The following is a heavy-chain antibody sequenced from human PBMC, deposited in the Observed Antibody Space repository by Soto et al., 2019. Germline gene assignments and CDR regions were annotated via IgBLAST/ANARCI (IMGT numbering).Heavy chain of an antibody. CDR1: RFTFSGYS. CDR3: AKSYGDTWKHYYFDY. V-gene: IGHV3-23*01. J-gene: IGHJ4*02. Sequence: EVQLMESGGGLVQPGGSLRLSCAASRFTFSGYSMSWVRQAPGKGLEWVSGISGSGGSTYYADSVKGRFTISRDNSESTLFLQMNSLRAEDTALYHCAKSYGDTWKHYYFDYWGQGTLVTVSS. D-gene: IGHD3-3*02. CDR2: ISGSGGST.